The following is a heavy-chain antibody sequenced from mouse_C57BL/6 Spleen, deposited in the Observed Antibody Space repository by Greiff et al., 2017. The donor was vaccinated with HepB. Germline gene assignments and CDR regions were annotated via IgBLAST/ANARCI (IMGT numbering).Heavy chain of an antibody. Sequence: QVHVKQPGAELVKPGASVKMSCKASGYTFTSYWITWVKQRPGQGLEWIGDIYPGCGSTNYNEKFKSKATLTVDTSSSTAYMQLSSLTSEDSAVYYCARSPDSSGYPAWFAYWGQGTLVTVSA. CDR2: IYPGCGST. J-gene: IGHJ3*01. D-gene: IGHD3-2*02. CDR1: GYTFTSYW. V-gene: IGHV1-55*01. CDR3: ARSPDSSGYPAWFAY.